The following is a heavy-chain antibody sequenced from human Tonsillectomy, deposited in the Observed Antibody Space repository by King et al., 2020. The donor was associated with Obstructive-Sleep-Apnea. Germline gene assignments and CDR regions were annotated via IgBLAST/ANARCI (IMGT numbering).Heavy chain of an antibody. D-gene: IGHD3-22*01. V-gene: IGHV4-39*07. J-gene: IGHJ5*02. Sequence: QLQESGPGLVKPSETLSLTCTVSGGSISSSNYYWGWIRQPPGKGLVWIGSLYYRWSTNYIPSLMSRVTISVDTSNNQFSLKLSSVTAADTAVYYCARERRRYYDSSGYYNWFDPWGQGTLVTVSS. CDR2: LYYRWST. CDR3: ARERRRYYDSSGYYNWFDP. CDR1: GGSISSSNYY.